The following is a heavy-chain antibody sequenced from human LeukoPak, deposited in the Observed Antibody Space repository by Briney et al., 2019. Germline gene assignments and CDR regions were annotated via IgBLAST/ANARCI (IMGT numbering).Heavy chain of an antibody. CDR2: IYSGGST. Sequence: GGSLRLSCAASGFTVSSNYMSWVRQAPGKGLEWVSVIYSGGSTYYADSVKGRFTISRHNSKNTLYLQMNSLRAEDTAVYYCARVFRYGYCSGGSCYNYGMDVWGQGTTVTVSS. CDR3: ARVFRYGYCSGGSCYNYGMDV. J-gene: IGHJ6*02. CDR1: GFTVSSNY. D-gene: IGHD2-15*01. V-gene: IGHV3-53*04.